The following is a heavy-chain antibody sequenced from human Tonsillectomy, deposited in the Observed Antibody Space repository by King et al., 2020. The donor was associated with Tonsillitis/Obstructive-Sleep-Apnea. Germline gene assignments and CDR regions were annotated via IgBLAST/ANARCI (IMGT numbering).Heavy chain of an antibody. J-gene: IGHJ6*02. Sequence: LQLQESGPGLVKPSETLSLTCTVSSGSISSSSYYWGWIRQPPGKGLEWIGSIYYSGSTYSNPSLKSRVTISVDTSKNQFSLKLSSVTAEDTAVYYCARQDDFWSGYDLDYYGMDVWGQGTTVTVSS. CDR1: SGSISSSSYY. CDR2: IYYSGST. V-gene: IGHV4-39*01. CDR3: ARQDDFWSGYDLDYYGMDV. D-gene: IGHD3-3*01.